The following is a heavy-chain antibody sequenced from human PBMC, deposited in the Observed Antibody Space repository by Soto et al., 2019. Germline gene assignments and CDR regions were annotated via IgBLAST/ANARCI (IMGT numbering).Heavy chain of an antibody. CDR1: GGSISSIIYY. Sequence: PSETLSLTCTVSGGSISSIIYYWVWIRQPPGKGLEWIGSIFYSGSTYYNPSLKSRVTISVDTSKNQFSLKLTSVTAADTAVYYCARRYDILTRAFDIWGQGTMVT. V-gene: IGHV4-39*01. D-gene: IGHD3-9*01. CDR2: IFYSGST. CDR3: ARRYDILTRAFDI. J-gene: IGHJ3*02.